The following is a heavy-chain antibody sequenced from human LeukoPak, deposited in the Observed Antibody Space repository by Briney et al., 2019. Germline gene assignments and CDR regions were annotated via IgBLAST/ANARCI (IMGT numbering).Heavy chain of an antibody. V-gene: IGHV3-30-3*01. Sequence: GGSLRLSCAASGFTLSSYAMHWVRQAPGKGLEWVAVISYDGSNKYYADSVKGRFTISRDNSKNTLYLQMNSLRAEDTAVYYCARGRATTLDYWGQGTLVTVSS. CDR2: ISYDGSNK. J-gene: IGHJ4*02. CDR1: GFTLSSYA. CDR3: ARGRATTLDY. D-gene: IGHD5-12*01.